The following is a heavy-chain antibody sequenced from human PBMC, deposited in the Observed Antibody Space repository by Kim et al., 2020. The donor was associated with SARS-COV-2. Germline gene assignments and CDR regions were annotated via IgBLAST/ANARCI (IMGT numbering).Heavy chain of an antibody. CDR3: ARDRLLTGFDP. D-gene: IGHD6-25*01. CDR2: IYYSGST. J-gene: IGHJ5*02. CDR1: GGSISSYY. Sequence: SETLSLTCTVSGGSISSYYWSWIRQPPGKGLEWIGYIYYSGSTNYNPSLKSRVTISVDTSKNQFSLQLSSVTAADTAAYYCARDRLLTGFDPWGQGTLVT. V-gene: IGHV4-59*01.